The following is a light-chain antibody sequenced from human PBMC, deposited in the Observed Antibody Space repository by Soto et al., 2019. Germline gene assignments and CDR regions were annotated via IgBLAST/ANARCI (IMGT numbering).Light chain of an antibody. V-gene: IGLV2-8*01. CDR1: SRDVGSYNY. CDR2: EVC. Sequence: QSVLTQPPSASGSPGQSVTISCTGTSRDVGSYNYVSWYQQHPGKAPKLMIYEVCKRPSGVPDRFSGSKSGNTASLTVSGLQAEDEADYYCSSYAGTNRVFGTGTKVTVL. CDR3: SSYAGTNRV. J-gene: IGLJ1*01.